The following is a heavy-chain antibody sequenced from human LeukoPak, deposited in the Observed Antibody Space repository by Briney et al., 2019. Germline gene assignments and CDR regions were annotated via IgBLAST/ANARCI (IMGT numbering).Heavy chain of an antibody. Sequence: KPSEILSLTCTVSGGSISSYYWSWIRQPPGKGLEWIGYIYYSGTTNYNPSLKSRVTISVDTSKNQFSLKLSSVTAADTAVYYCARWGSLVRGVIITPGVSFRAFDVWGQGTMVTVSS. CDR1: GGSISSYY. V-gene: IGHV4-59*01. CDR2: IYYSGTT. CDR3: ARWGSLVRGVIITPGVSFRAFDV. J-gene: IGHJ3*01. D-gene: IGHD3-10*01.